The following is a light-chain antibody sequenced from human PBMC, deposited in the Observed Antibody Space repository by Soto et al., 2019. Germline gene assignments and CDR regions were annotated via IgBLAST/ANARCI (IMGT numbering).Light chain of an antibody. Sequence: DIQLTQSPSFLSASVGDTVTITCRASQGMSTYLAWYQQQPGKVPKLLILSASTLQSGVPPRFSGGGSGTEFTLTISTLQPDDSGIYYCQQLNGYQLAFGGGTNVEIK. J-gene: IGKJ4*01. CDR1: QGMSTY. V-gene: IGKV1-9*01. CDR2: SAS. CDR3: QQLNGYQLA.